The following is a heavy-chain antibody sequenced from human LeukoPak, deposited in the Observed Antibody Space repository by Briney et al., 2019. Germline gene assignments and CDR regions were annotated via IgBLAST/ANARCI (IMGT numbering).Heavy chain of an antibody. CDR2: ISAYNGNT. CDR1: GYTFTGYI. CDR3: ARVSWSTMVRGVGLYYFDY. J-gene: IGHJ4*02. D-gene: IGHD3-10*01. V-gene: IGHV1-18*04. Sequence: ASVKVSCKASGYTFTGYIMHWVRQAPGQGLEWMGWISAYNGNTNYAQKLQGRVTMTTDTSTSTAYMELRSLRSDDTAVYYCARVSWSTMVRGVGLYYFDYWGQGTLVTVSS.